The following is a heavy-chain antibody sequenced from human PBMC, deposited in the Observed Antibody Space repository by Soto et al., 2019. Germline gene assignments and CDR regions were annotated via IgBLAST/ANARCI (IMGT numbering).Heavy chain of an antibody. CDR1: GFSLTTGRMG. CDR3: ARLVADSSWYYYGLDV. J-gene: IGHJ6*02. V-gene: IGHV2-26*03. Sequence: QVTLKASGPVLVKATETLTLTCSISGFSLTTGRMGVSWIRQPPGKALEWLAHIFSNNERSYTTSLQHRLSISADTSKRQVVLTMTDVGPVDAATYFCARLVADSSWYYYGLDVWGQGASVTVS. CDR2: IFSNNER. D-gene: IGHD3-10*01.